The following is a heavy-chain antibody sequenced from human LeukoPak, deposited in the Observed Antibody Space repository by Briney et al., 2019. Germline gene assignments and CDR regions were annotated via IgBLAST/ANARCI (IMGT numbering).Heavy chain of an antibody. V-gene: IGHV2-70*11. CDR1: GFSLSNSGMY. D-gene: IGHD5-18*01. CDR3: ARENNYGYDY. Sequence: SGPTLVNPTRTLTLTCTCSGFSLSNSGMYVSWIRQPPGKALEWLARIDWDDAKYYSASLKTRLTISKDTSKNQVVLTMTNMDPVDTATYYCARENNYGYDYWGQGTLVTVSS. J-gene: IGHJ4*02. CDR2: IDWDDAK.